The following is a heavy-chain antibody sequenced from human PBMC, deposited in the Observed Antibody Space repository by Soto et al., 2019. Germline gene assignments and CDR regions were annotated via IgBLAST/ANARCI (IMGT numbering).Heavy chain of an antibody. CDR1: GDSVSSNSAA. D-gene: IGHD6-19*01. V-gene: IGHV6-1*01. Sequence: PSQTLSLPCAISGDSVSSNSAAWNWIRQSPSRGLEWLGRTYYRSKWYNDYAVSVKSRITINPDTSKNQFSLQLNSVTPEDTAVYYCARDLGIAVAGRTYYCYGMDVWGQGTTVTVSS. CDR3: ARDLGIAVAGRTYYCYGMDV. CDR2: TYYRSKWYN. J-gene: IGHJ6*02.